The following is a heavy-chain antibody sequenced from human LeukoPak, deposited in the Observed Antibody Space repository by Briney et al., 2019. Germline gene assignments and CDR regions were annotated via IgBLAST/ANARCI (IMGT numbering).Heavy chain of an antibody. D-gene: IGHD3-16*01. J-gene: IGHJ6*03. Sequence: GGSLRLSCAASGFTFSSYWMHWVRQAPGKGPVWVSRINNDGSGTTYADSVKGRFTISRDNAKNSLYLQMNSLRAEDTAVYYCARDGGLCLRALTSSMAVGGKGTPVTASS. CDR2: INNDGSGT. CDR3: ARDGGLCLRALTSSMAV. CDR1: GFTFSSYW. V-gene: IGHV3-74*01.